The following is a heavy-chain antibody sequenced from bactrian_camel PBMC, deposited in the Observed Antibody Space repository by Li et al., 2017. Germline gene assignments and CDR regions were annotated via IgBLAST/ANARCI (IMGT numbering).Heavy chain of an antibody. D-gene: IGHD3*01. J-gene: IGHJ6*01. Sequence: QLVESGGGLVQPGGSLRLSCVASGSTISTTCMAWFRQLPGKEREGVAAVARGDGSTYYADSAKGRFTISQDNAKNTVYLQMNSPQPEDTAMYYCAARRAAYGCGLASEYFDFWGQGTQVTVS. V-gene: IGHV3S25*01. CDR1: GSTISTTC. CDR3: AARRAAYGCGLASEYFDF. CDR2: VARGDGST.